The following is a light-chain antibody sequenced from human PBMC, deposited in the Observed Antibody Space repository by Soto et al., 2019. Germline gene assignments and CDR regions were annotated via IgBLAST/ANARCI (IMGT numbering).Light chain of an antibody. CDR1: QSVLYSSNNKNY. CDR2: WAS. Sequence: DIVMTQSPDSLAVSLGERATINCKSSQSVLYSSNNKNYLAWYQQKPGQPPKLLIYWASTRESGVPDRFSGSGSGTDFTLTISSLQAEDLAVYYCQQYYSTPPTFRGWTKVHIK. V-gene: IGKV4-1*01. CDR3: QQYYSTPPT. J-gene: IGKJ4*01.